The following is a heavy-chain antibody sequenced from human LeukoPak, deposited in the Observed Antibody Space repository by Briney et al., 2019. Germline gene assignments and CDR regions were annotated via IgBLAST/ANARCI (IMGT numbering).Heavy chain of an antibody. CDR3: ARDRLRVAVASYYMDV. CDR2: ISAYNGNT. D-gene: IGHD6-19*01. CDR1: GYTFTSYG. V-gene: IGHV1-18*01. Sequence: GASVKVSCKASGYTFTSYGISWVRQAPGQGLEWMGWISAYNGNTNYAQKLQGRVTMTTDTSTSTAYMELRSLRSDDTAVYYCARDRLRVAVASYYMDVWGKGTTVTVSS. J-gene: IGHJ6*03.